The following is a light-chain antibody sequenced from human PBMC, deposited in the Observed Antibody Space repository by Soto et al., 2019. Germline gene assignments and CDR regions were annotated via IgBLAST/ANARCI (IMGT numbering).Light chain of an antibody. CDR1: SSDVGGYNY. CDR2: EVS. V-gene: IGLV2-14*01. J-gene: IGLJ2*01. Sequence: QSALTQPASVSGSPGQSITISCTGTSSDVGGYNYVSWYQQHPGKAPKLMIHEVSNRPSGVSNRFSDSKSGNTASLTISGLQAEDEADYYCSSYTSSSTLVVFGGGTQLTVL. CDR3: SSYTSSSTLVV.